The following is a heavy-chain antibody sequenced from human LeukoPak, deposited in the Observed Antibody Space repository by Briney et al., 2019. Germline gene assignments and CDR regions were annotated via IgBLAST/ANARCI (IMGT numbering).Heavy chain of an antibody. CDR2: INPSGGST. CDR1: GYTFTSYC. J-gene: IGHJ4*02. D-gene: IGHD3-3*01. CDR3: ARQSITIFGVVILFDY. Sequence: GASVTVSCKASGYTFTSYCMHWVRQAPGQGLEWMGIINPSGGSTSYAQKFQGRVTMTRDTSTSTVYMELSSLRSEDTAVYYCARQSITIFGVVILFDYWGQGTLVTVSS. V-gene: IGHV1-46*01.